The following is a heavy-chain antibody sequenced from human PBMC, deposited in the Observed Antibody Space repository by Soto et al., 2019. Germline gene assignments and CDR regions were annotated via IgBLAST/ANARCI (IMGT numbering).Heavy chain of an antibody. CDR1: GFTFSSYG. Sequence: PGGSLRLSCAASGFTFSSYGMHWVRQAPGKGLEWVAVISYDGSNKYYADSVKGRFTISRDNSKNTLYLQMNSLRAEDTAVYYCAKDLGVGVEQWLALDYWGQGTLVTVSS. V-gene: IGHV3-30*18. J-gene: IGHJ4*02. CDR3: AKDLGVGVEQWLALDY. CDR2: ISYDGSNK. D-gene: IGHD6-19*01.